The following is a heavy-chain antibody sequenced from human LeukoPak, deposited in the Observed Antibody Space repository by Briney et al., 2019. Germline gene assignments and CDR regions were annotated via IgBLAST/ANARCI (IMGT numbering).Heavy chain of an antibody. CDR2: ISSSSSTI. CDR3: ARCFQYYYYYMDV. Sequence: GGSLRLSCAASGFTFSSYSMDWVRQAPGKGLEWVSYISSSSSTIYYADSVKGRFTISRDNAKNSLYLQMNSLRAEDTAVYYCARCFQYYYYYMDVWGKGTTVTVSS. J-gene: IGHJ6*03. V-gene: IGHV3-48*01. CDR1: GFTFSSYS. D-gene: IGHD3-16*01.